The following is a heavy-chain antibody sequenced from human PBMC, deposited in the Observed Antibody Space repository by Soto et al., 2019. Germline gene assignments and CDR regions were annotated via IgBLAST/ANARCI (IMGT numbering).Heavy chain of an antibody. Sequence: QVQLVESGGGVVQPGRSLRLSCAASGFTFSSYGMHWVRQAPGKGLEWVAVISYDGSNKYYADSVKGRFTISRDNSKNTLYLQMNSLRAEDTAVYYCAKVLVTATPFNASDIWGQGTMVTVSS. J-gene: IGHJ3*02. D-gene: IGHD2-21*02. CDR1: GFTFSSYG. V-gene: IGHV3-30*18. CDR3: AKVLVTATPFNASDI. CDR2: ISYDGSNK.